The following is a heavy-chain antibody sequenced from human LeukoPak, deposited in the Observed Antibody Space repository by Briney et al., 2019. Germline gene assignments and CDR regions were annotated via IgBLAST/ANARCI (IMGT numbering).Heavy chain of an antibody. CDR1: GGSISSGGYY. D-gene: IGHD3-22*01. Sequence: PSETLSLTCPVSGGSISSGGYYWSWIRQHPGKGLEWIGNIYYGGSTYYSPSLKSRVTISVDTSKNQFSLKLSSVTAADTAVYYCARGGDYDSSAYDYWGQGTLVTVSS. J-gene: IGHJ4*02. CDR2: IYYGGST. V-gene: IGHV4-31*03. CDR3: ARGGDYDSSAYDY.